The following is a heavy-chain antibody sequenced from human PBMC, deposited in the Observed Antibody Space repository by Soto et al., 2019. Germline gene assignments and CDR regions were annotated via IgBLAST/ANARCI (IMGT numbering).Heavy chain of an antibody. J-gene: IGHJ4*02. CDR3: AREVGYGDFSAALLD. D-gene: IGHD2-21*02. CDR1: GFTFSNYA. V-gene: IGHV3-23*01. CDR2: ISGDSGST. Sequence: PGGSLRLSCAASGFTFSNYAMSWVRQAPGKGLEWVSAISGDSGSTYYADSVKGRFTISRDNSKNTLYLQMNSLRAEDTAVYYCAREVGYGDFSAALLDWGQGTLVTVSS.